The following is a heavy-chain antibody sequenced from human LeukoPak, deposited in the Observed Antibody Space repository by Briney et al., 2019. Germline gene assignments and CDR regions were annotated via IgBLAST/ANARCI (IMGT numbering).Heavy chain of an antibody. V-gene: IGHV3-53*01. D-gene: IGHD2-15*01. J-gene: IGHJ4*02. CDR3: ARESPHCSGVSCFFDY. Sequence: GGSLRLSCAASGLTVSCNYMSWVRQAPGKGLEWVSVIYSGGSTYYADSVKGRFTLSRDNAKNSLYLQMNSLRAEDTAIYYCARESPHCSGVSCFFDYWGQGTLVTVSS. CDR1: GLTVSCNY. CDR2: IYSGGST.